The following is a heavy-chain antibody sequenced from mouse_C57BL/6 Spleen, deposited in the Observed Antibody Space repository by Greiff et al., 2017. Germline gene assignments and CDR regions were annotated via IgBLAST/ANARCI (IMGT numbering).Heavy chain of an antibody. CDR3: ARRTLTGTECDY. CDR2: IDPSDSET. J-gene: IGHJ2*01. Sequence: QVQLQQPGAELVRPGSSVKLSCKASGYNFTSYWMHWVKQRPIQGLEWIGNIDPSDSETHYNQKFKDKATLTVDKSSSTAYMQLSILTPEDSAVYCCARRTLTGTECDYWGQGTTLTVSS. D-gene: IGHD4-1*01. CDR1: GYNFTSYW. V-gene: IGHV1-52*01.